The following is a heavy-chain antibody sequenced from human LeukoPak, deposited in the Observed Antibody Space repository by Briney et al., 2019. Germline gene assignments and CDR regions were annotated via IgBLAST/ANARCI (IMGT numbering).Heavy chain of an antibody. D-gene: IGHD3-16*02. CDR1: GFGFTNYS. CDR3: ARDRDPYYDYLWGSYRPSYFDD. J-gene: IGHJ4*02. Sequence: KAGGSLRLSCAASGFGFTNYSMNWVRQAPGKGLEWVSSISSSSSYIYYADSVKGRFTISRDNTKNSLYLQMNSLRAEDTAVYYCARDRDPYYDYLWGSYRPSYFDDWGQGTLVTVSS. CDR2: ISSSSSYI. V-gene: IGHV3-21*01.